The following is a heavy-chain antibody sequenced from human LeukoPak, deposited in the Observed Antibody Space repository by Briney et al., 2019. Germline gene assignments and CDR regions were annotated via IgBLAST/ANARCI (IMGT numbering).Heavy chain of an antibody. J-gene: IGHJ4*02. CDR3: ARDWRTSSYIYYLDY. CDR1: GFAFSSYN. CDR2: ISSSSTNI. V-gene: IGHV3-21*01. Sequence: GGSLRLSCAASGFAFSSYNINWVRQAPGKGLEWVSSISSSSTNIYYADSVKGRFTISRDNAKNSLYLQMNSLRAEDTAVYYCARDWRTSSYIYYLDYWGQGTLVTVSS. D-gene: IGHD3-22*01.